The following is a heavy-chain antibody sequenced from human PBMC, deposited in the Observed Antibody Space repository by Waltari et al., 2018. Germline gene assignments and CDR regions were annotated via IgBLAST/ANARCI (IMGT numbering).Heavy chain of an antibody. V-gene: IGHV3-21*02. D-gene: IGHD2-8*02. CDR1: GFIFSTYT. CDR3: ARDWYGGVDY. J-gene: IGHJ4*02. Sequence: EVQLVASGGGLVKPGGSLRLSCATSGFIFSTYTIDWVRQAPGKGLEWVSGISSSSENIFYSDSVKGRFTISRDNANNLVYLQMNSLRAEDTALYYCARDWYGGVDYWGQGTQVTVSS. CDR2: ISSSSENI.